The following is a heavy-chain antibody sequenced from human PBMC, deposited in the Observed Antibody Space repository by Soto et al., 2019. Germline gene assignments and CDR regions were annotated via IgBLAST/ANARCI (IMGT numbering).Heavy chain of an antibody. CDR2: IYSGGDT. CDR3: AKRKYCSSTTCFEY. CDR1: GFSVSISY. Sequence: DAQVVESGGTLVQPGGSLRLSCAASGFSVSISYMSWVRQAPGKGLEWVPIIYSGGDTYYADSVKGRFTLSRDNLKNTVYLQMSSLRAEDTATYYCAKRKYCSSTTCFEYWGQGTLVTVSS. J-gene: IGHJ4*02. D-gene: IGHD2-2*01. V-gene: IGHV3-66*01.